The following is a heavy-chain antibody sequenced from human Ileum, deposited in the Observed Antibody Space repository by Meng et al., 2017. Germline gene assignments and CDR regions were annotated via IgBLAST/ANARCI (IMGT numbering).Heavy chain of an antibody. CDR3: ARHGGYSQDF. J-gene: IGHJ4*02. V-gene: IGHV4-4*02. Sequence: VELRGSGPGLVSPVGTLSLPCAVSSGSISSNTYWSWVRQPPGKGLEWIGQISHSGSAYYNPSLKSRVTMSVDKSKSQFSLMLTSVTAADTAIYYCARHGGYSQDFWGQGTLVTVSS. CDR2: ISHSGSA. CDR1: SGSISSNTY. D-gene: IGHD4-23*01.